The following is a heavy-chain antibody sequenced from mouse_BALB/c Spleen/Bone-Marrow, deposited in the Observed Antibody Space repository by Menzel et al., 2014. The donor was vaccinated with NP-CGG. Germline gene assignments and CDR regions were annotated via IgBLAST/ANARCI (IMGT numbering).Heavy chain of an antibody. D-gene: IGHD2-1*01. Sequence: VQRVESGGGLVQPGGFLRLSCATSGFTFTDHYMSWVRQPPGKALEWLGFIRNKANGYTTEYSASVKGRFTISRDNSQSIVYLQMNTLRAEDSATYYCARDYLYYFDYRGQGTTLTVSS. CDR2: IRNKANGYTT. V-gene: IGHV7-3*02. CDR1: GFTFTDHY. CDR3: ARDYLYYFDY. J-gene: IGHJ2*01.